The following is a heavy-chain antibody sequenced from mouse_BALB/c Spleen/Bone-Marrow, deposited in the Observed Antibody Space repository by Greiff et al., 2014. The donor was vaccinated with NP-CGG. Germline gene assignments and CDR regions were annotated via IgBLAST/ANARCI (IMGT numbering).Heavy chain of an antibody. CDR1: GFNIKDTY. CDR2: IDPANYNT. Sequence: VQLKQSGAELVKPGASVKLPCTASGFNIKDTYMHWVKQRPEQGLEWIGRIDPANYNTKYDPKFQGKATITADTSSNTAYLQLSSLTSEDTAVYYCARNSMAYWGQGTLVTVSA. J-gene: IGHJ3*01. V-gene: IGHV14-3*02. CDR3: ARNSMAY.